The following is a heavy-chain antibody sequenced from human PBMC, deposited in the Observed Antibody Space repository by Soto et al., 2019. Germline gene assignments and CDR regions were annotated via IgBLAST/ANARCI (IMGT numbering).Heavy chain of an antibody. CDR1: GFTFSSYG. Sequence: QVQLVESGGGVVQPGRSLRLSCAASGFTFSSYGMHWVRQAPGKGLEWVAVISYDGSNKYYADSVKGRFTISRDNSKNTLYLQMNSLRAEDTAVYYCAATIAYYYMDVWCKGTTVTVSS. CDR2: ISYDGSNK. V-gene: IGHV3-30*03. CDR3: AATIAYYYMDV. J-gene: IGHJ6*03. D-gene: IGHD3-3*01.